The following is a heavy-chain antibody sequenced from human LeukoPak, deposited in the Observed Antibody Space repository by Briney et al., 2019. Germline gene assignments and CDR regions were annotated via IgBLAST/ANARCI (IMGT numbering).Heavy chain of an antibody. J-gene: IGHJ4*02. CDR3: VRGQARAWGLDY. CDR1: GFTFSTYG. D-gene: IGHD3-16*01. Sequence: GGSLRLSCEASGFTFSTYGMHWVRQAPGKGLEWVSYIRSSSSSIYYADSVKGRFTISRDNAKNTLYLQMNSLRAEDTALYYCVRGQARAWGLDYWGQGTLVTVSS. CDR2: IRSSSSSI. V-gene: IGHV3-48*04.